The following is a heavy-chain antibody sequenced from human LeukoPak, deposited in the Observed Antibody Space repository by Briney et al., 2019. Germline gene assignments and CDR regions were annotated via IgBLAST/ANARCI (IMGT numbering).Heavy chain of an antibody. CDR2: IYSSGST. J-gene: IGHJ4*02. CDR3: AKEVKGRFEKGD. Sequence: SETLSLTCTVSGGSISIYYWSWIRQPAGKGLEWIGRIYSSGSTNYNPSLKGRVTMSIDTSKGTSSLKLNSVTAADTAVYYCAKEVKGRFEKGDWGQGTLVTVSS. V-gene: IGHV4-4*07. D-gene: IGHD3-16*01. CDR1: GGSISIYY.